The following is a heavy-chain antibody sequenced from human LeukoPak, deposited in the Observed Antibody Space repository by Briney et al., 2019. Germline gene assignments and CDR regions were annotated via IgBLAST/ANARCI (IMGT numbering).Heavy chain of an antibody. V-gene: IGHV1-8*01. D-gene: IGHD3-16*01. J-gene: IGHJ6*02. CDR1: GYTFTSYD. CDR3: ARAGFGGYGMDV. CDR2: MNPNRGNT. Sequence: ASVKVSCKASGYTFTSYDINWVRQATGQGLEWMGWMNPNRGNTGYAQKFQGRVTMTRNTSISTAYMELSSLRSEDTAVYYCARAGFGGYGMDVWGQGTTGTVSS.